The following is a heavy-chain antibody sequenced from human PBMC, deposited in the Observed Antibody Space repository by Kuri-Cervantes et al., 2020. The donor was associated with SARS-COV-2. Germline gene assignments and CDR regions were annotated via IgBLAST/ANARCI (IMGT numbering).Heavy chain of an antibody. CDR1: GFAFSSYG. V-gene: IGHV3-30*02. D-gene: IGHD3-22*01. CDR2: IRYDGSNK. CDR3: ARDRYYDSSGYFPDYYYYYGMDV. J-gene: IGHJ6*02. Sequence: GGSLRLSCAASGFAFSSYGMHWVRQAPGKGLEWVAFIRYDGSNKYYADSVKGRFTISRDNSKNTLYLQMNSLRAEDTAVYYCARDRYYDSSGYFPDYYYYYGMDVWGQGTTVTVSS.